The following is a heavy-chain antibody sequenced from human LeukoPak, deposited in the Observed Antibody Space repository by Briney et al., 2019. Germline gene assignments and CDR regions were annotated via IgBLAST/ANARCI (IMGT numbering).Heavy chain of an antibody. V-gene: IGHV1-2*02. J-gene: IGHJ5*02. Sequence: GASVKVSCKASGYIFTAYYLHWVRLAPGQGLECMGWMNVYSGDATYAQKFQGRVTMTRDTSISTAYMELNTLTSDDTAVYYCARPGNWWFDPWGQGTLVTVSS. CDR1: GYIFTAYY. CDR2: MNVYSGDA. D-gene: IGHD3-10*01. CDR3: ARPGNWWFDP.